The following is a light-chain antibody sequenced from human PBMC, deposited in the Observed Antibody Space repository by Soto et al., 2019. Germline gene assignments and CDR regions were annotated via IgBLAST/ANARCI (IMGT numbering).Light chain of an antibody. J-gene: IGKJ2*01. CDR1: QSVSSY. CDR3: QQRSNWPPRT. Sequence: EIVLTQSPATLSLSPGERATLSCRASQSVSSYLAWYQQKPGQAPRLLIYDASNRATGIPARFSGSESGTDFTLTISSLEPEDFAVYYCQQRSNWPPRTFGQGTKLEIK. V-gene: IGKV3-11*01. CDR2: DAS.